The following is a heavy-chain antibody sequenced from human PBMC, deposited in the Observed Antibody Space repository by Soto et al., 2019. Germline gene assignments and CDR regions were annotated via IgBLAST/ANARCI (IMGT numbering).Heavy chain of an antibody. J-gene: IGHJ4*02. Sequence: SETLSLTCTVSGGSTSSSRYYWGWIRQPPGKGLEWIGSIYYSGSTSYNPSLKSRVTISVDTSKNQFSLKLSSVAAADTAVCFCARHGEAAPPNYFDYWGQGTLVTVS. D-gene: IGHD6-6*01. V-gene: IGHV4-39*01. CDR2: IYYSGST. CDR1: GGSTSSSRYY. CDR3: ARHGEAAPPNYFDY.